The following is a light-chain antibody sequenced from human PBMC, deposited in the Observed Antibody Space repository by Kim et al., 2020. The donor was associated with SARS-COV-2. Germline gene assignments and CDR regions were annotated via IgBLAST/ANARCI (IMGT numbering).Light chain of an antibody. Sequence: SPGEKPTRSCRARQSVRCSYVAAYQHEAGSAAGLRIYGASRRATRIPDRFRGSGSWTYFTLTSSRLGPEDFAVYYCQQYDSSPWTFGQRAKVDIK. CDR2: GAS. J-gene: IGKJ1*01. CDR3: QQYDSSPWT. CDR1: QSVRCSY. V-gene: IGKV3-20*01.